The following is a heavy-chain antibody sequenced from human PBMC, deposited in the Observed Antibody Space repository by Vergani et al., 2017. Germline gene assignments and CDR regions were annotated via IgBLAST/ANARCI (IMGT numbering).Heavy chain of an antibody. CDR2: ISWDGGST. Sequence: EVQLVESGGVVVQPGGSLRLSCAASGFTFDDYAMHWVRQAPGKGLEWVSLISWDGGSTYYADSVKGRFTISRDNSKNSLYLQMNSLRAEDTALYYCAKDTDYYGSEAYFDYWGQGTLVTVSS. V-gene: IGHV3-43D*03. CDR1: GFTFDDYA. J-gene: IGHJ4*02. CDR3: AKDTDYYGSEAYFDY. D-gene: IGHD3-10*01.